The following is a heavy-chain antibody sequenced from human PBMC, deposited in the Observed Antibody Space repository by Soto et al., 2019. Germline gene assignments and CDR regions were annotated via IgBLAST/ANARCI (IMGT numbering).Heavy chain of an antibody. CDR1: GGSVTTGSYN. CDR3: ARDGHGMDV. V-gene: IGHV4-61*01. Sequence: QVQLQESGPGLVRPSETLSLTCTVSGGSVTTGSYNWSWIRRPPGRGLEWIGNIFFTGITHYNPSLNNRVTMSVDTSKNQSSLTVTSVTAADTAVYYCARDGHGMDVWGQGTTVTVSS. CDR2: IFFTGIT. J-gene: IGHJ6*02.